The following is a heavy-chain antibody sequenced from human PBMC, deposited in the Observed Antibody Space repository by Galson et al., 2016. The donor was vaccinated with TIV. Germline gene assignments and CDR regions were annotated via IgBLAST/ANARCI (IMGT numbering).Heavy chain of an antibody. CDR1: GFTFSNFA. D-gene: IGHD3-3*01. CDR3: AKTIAVSGVLINYFYYGMDV. CDR2: ISATGGST. Sequence: SQRLSCAASGFTFSNFAMHWVRQAPGKGLEWVSSISATGGSTYYADSVKGRFTTSRDNSKDQLYLQMNSLRAEDTAVYYCAKTIAVSGVLINYFYYGMDVWGHGTTVSVSS. J-gene: IGHJ6*02. V-gene: IGHV3-23*01.